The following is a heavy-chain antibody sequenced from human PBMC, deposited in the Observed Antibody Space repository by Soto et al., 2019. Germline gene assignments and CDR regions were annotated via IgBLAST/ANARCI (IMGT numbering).Heavy chain of an antibody. CDR2: IIPMFPTA. J-gene: IGHJ6*02. V-gene: IGHV1-69*13. D-gene: IGHD2-21*02. CDR3: ARDDATYCGGDCYRYFYYGMDV. Sequence: SVRVSCKASGGTFSNHAISWVRQAPGQGLEWVGGIIPMFPTADYAQRFQGRVTITADDSTTTAYMELSGLRSEDTAMYYCARDDATYCGGDCYRYFYYGMDVWGQGTTVTVSS. CDR1: GGTFSNHA.